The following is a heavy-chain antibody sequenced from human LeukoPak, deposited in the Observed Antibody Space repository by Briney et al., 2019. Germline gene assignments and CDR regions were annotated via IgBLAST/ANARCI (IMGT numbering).Heavy chain of an antibody. CDR3: ASGYYDSSGYYYLD. CDR2: IYSGGST. Sequence: GGSLRLSCAASGFTVSSNYMSWVRQAPGKGLEWVSVIYSGGSTYYADSVKGRFTISRDNSKNTLYLQMNSLRAEDTAVYYCASGYYDSSGYYYLDWGQGTLVTVSS. CDR1: GFTVSSNY. D-gene: IGHD3-22*01. J-gene: IGHJ4*02. V-gene: IGHV3-53*01.